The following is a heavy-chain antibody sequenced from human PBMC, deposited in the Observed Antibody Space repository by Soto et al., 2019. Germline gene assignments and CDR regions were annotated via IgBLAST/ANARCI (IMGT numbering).Heavy chain of an antibody. CDR2: ISHSDVDT. J-gene: IGHJ6*02. CDR3: VKDWTGSTCPCMDV. V-gene: IGHV3-23*01. Sequence: EVHLLESGGGLVQPGGSLRLSCAASGFTFSSHAMSWVRQAQGMGLEWVSGISHSDVDTYYVESVKGRFTISRDNSKNTLYLQMHSMRAEDTAIYYCVKDWTGSTCPCMDVWGQGTTVTVS. CDR1: GFTFSSHA. D-gene: IGHD6-13*01.